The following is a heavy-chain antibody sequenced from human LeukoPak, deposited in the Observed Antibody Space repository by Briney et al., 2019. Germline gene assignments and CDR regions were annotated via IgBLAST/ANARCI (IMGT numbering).Heavy chain of an antibody. J-gene: IGHJ5*01. V-gene: IGHV3-74*01. D-gene: IGHD2-15*01. CDR3: TPGGHLDS. CDR2: IGDDGSTT. CDR1: GFPYSRYW. Sequence: RGSPRLSRAASGFPYSRYWVHWVCQAPGKGLVWVSRIGDDGSTTAYADSVKGRFTISRDNAKNTLYLQMNSLKAEDTAVYFCTPGGHLDSWGQGTLVTVSS.